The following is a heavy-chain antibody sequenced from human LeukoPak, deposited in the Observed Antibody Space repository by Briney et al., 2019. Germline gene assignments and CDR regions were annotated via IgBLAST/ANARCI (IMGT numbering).Heavy chain of an antibody. J-gene: IGHJ4*02. CDR1: GYTFTGYY. CDR2: IIPIFGTA. CDR3: ASSNYYDSSGYLLYFDY. D-gene: IGHD3-22*01. Sequence: SVKVSCKASGYTFTGYYMHWVRQAPGQGLEWMGGIIPIFGTANYAQKFQGRVTITADKSTSTAYMELSSLRSEDTAVYYCASSNYYDSSGYLLYFDYWGQGTLVTVSS. V-gene: IGHV1-69*06.